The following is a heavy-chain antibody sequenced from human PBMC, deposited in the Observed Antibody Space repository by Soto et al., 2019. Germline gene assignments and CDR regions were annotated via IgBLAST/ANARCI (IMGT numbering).Heavy chain of an antibody. CDR3: AKTHAHYDILTGYYYYYYMDV. CDR1: GFTFSSYG. CDR2: ISYDGSNK. D-gene: IGHD3-9*01. Sequence: PGGSLRLSCAASGFTFSSYGMHWVRQAPGKGLEWVAVISYDGSNKYYADSVKGRFTISRDNSKNTLYLQMNSLRAEDTAVYYCAKTHAHYDILTGYYYYYYMDVWGKGTTVTVSS. V-gene: IGHV3-30*18. J-gene: IGHJ6*03.